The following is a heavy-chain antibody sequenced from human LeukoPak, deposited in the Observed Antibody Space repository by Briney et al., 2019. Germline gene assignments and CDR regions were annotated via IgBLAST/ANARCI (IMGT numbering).Heavy chain of an antibody. J-gene: IGHJ3*02. CDR2: ISPDKT. D-gene: IGHD3-10*01. Sequence: GGSLRLSCAASGFSFSTDPMSWVRQAPGEGLEWVSAISPDKTYYADSVKGRLTISRDNYKNTVDLHMSSPRAEDTAIYYCVKEHVDRAFTRSFEIWGQGTVVTVSS. V-gene: IGHV3-23*01. CDR3: VKEHVDRAFTRSFEI. CDR1: GFSFSTDP.